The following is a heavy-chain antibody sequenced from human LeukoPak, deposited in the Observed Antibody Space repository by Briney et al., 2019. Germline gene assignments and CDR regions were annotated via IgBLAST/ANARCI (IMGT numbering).Heavy chain of an antibody. J-gene: IGHJ4*02. CDR2: ISYDGSNK. CDR3: ARDSLYCGGDCYLDY. D-gene: IGHD2-21*02. Sequence: GGSLRLSCAASGFTFSSYAMHWVRQAPGKGLEWVAVISYDGSNKYYADSVKGRFTISRDNSKNTLYLQMNSLRAEDTAVYYCARDSLYCGGDCYLDYWGQGTLVTVSS. CDR1: GFTFSSYA. V-gene: IGHV3-30-3*01.